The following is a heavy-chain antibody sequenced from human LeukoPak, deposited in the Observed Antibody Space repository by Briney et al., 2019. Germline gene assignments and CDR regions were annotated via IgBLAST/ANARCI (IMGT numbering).Heavy chain of an antibody. Sequence: PGGSLRLSCAASRFTFSSAWMSWVRQAPGKGLEWVGRVKSKTDGGTTDYAAPVKGRFTISRDDSKNTLYLQMNSLKIEDTAVYYCTSEAGTAATFPEYYYFDYWGQGTLVTVSS. CDR3: TSEAGTAATFPEYYYFDY. CDR2: VKSKTDGGTT. J-gene: IGHJ4*02. V-gene: IGHV3-15*01. CDR1: RFTFSSAW. D-gene: IGHD6-13*01.